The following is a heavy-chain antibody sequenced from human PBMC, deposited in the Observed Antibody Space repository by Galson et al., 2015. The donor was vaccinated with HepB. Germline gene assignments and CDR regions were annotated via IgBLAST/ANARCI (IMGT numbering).Heavy chain of an antibody. CDR1: GYSFTSYW. J-gene: IGHJ5*02. CDR2: IYPGDSDT. D-gene: IGHD3-9*01. Sequence: QSGAEVKKPGESLKISCKGSGYSFTSYWIGWVRQMPGKGLEWMGIIYPGDSDTRYSPSFQGQVTISADKSISTAYLQWSSLKASDTAMYYCARLPNDFDWSPAWFDPWGQGTLVTVSS. V-gene: IGHV5-51*01. CDR3: ARLPNDFDWSPAWFDP.